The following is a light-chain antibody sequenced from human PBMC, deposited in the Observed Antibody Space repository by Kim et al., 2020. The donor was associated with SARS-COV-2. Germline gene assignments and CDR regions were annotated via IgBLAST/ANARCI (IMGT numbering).Light chain of an antibody. Sequence: HSLTISCSGTSSYVVVYNYVSCYQQHPGKAPKLMIYDVSNRPSGVSNRFSSSKSGNTASMTISGLQAEDEADYSCSSYTSSSTVVFGGGTQLTVL. V-gene: IGLV2-14*03. CDR2: DVS. CDR3: SSYTSSSTVV. J-gene: IGLJ2*01. CDR1: SSYVVVYNY.